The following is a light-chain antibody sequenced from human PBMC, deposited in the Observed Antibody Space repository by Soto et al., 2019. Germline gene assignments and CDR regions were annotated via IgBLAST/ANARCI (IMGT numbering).Light chain of an antibody. CDR2: GAS. V-gene: IGKV3-15*01. J-gene: IGKJ2*01. CDR3: QQYNNWRYT. CDR1: QSVSSN. Sequence: EIVMTQSAATLSGARGERAAVCCGASQSVSSNLAWYQQKPGQAPRLLIYGASTRATGIPARFSGSGSGTEFTLTISSLQSEDFAVYYCQQYNNWRYTFGQRTKVDIK.